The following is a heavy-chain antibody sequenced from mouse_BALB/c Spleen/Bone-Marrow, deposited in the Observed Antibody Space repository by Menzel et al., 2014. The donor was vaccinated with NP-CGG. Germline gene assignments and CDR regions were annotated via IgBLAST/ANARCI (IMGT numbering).Heavy chain of an antibody. V-gene: IGHV1-9*01. D-gene: IGHD3-2*01. CDR1: GYTFSSYW. CDR2: ILPGSGST. CDR3: ATARATWFAY. Sequence: QVQLQQSGAELMKPGASVKIPCKATGYTFSSYWIEWVKQRPGHGLEWIGEILPGSGSTNYNEKFKGKATFTADTSSNTAYMQLSSLTSEDTAVYYCATARATWFAYWGQGTLVTVSA. J-gene: IGHJ3*01.